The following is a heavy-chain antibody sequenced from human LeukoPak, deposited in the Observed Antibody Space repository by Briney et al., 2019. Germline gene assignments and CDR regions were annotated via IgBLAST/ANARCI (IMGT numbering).Heavy chain of an antibody. Sequence: PSETLSLTCTVSGGSISSYYSSWIRQPAGKGLEWIGRIYTSGSTNYNPSLKSRVTMSVDTSKNQISLKVNSVTAADTAVYYCARESYSSSYLFDFWGQGTLVTVSS. CDR1: GGSISSYY. CDR3: ARESYSSSYLFDF. V-gene: IGHV4-4*07. CDR2: IYTSGST. J-gene: IGHJ4*02. D-gene: IGHD6-6*01.